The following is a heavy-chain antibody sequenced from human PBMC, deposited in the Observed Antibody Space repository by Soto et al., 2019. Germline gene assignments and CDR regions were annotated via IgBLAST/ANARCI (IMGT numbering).Heavy chain of an antibody. Sequence: SETLSLTCNVSGGSISGTTYYWAWIRQPPGKGPEWIGSIYYSGTTYYKSSLKSRVTISVDAPNNQFSLKVSSVTAADTAVYYCARHLEERRMATTPFDYWGQGTLVTVS. CDR3: ARHLEERRMATTPFDY. D-gene: IGHD3-16*01. V-gene: IGHV4-39*01. CDR2: IYYSGTT. CDR1: GGSISGTTYY. J-gene: IGHJ4*02.